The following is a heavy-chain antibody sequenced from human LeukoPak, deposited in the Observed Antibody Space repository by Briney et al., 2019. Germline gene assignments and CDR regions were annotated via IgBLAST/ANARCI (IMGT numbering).Heavy chain of an antibody. CDR3: ARDLTIVGGVTDPRIRGH. D-gene: IGHD3-3*01. Sequence: ASVKVSCKASGYTFTGYFMHWLRQAPGQGLEWMGWINCNSGGTKYPQKFQGRVSMTRDTSINTAYLELSSLRSDDTAVYYCARDLTIVGGVTDPRIRGHWGQGTLVTVSS. J-gene: IGHJ4*02. CDR2: INCNSGGT. CDR1: GYTFTGYF. V-gene: IGHV1-2*02.